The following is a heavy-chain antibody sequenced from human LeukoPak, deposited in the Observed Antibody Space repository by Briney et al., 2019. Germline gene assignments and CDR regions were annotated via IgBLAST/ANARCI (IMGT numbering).Heavy chain of an antibody. Sequence: GGSLRLSCAASGFTFSSYSMNWVRQAPGKGLEWVSSISSSSSYIYYADSVKGRFTISRDNAKNSLYLQMNSLRAEDTAVYYCARYSSSWKTALSFYYMDVWGKGTTVTVSS. CDR1: GFTFSSYS. CDR3: ARYSSSWKTALSFYYMDV. CDR2: ISSSSSYI. J-gene: IGHJ6*03. V-gene: IGHV3-21*01. D-gene: IGHD6-13*01.